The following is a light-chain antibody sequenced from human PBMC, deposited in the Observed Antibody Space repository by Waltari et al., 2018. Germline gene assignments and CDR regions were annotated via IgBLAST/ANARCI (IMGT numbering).Light chain of an antibody. J-gene: IGKJ3*01. V-gene: IGKV4-1*01. CDR1: QSVLSTFNNQNF. CDR2: WAS. Sequence: DIVMTQSPDSLAVSLGERATINCKSSQSVLSTFNNQNFLAWYQQKAGQPPKLLIYWASTRESGVPDRFSGSGSATDFTLTVSSLQAEDVAVYYCQQYYGTPPTFGPGTKVDVK. CDR3: QQYYGTPPT.